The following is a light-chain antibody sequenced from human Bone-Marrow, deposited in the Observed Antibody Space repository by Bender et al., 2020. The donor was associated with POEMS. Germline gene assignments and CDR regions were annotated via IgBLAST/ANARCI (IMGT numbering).Light chain of an antibody. CDR3: CSYAGGSTSV. CDR2: EVN. J-gene: IGLJ2*01. V-gene: IGLV2-23*02. Sequence: QSALTQPASVSGSPGQSITISCTGTINNIGSFDLVSWYQQYPGKAPKVIIYEVNRRPSGVSSRFSGSKSGNTASLTISGLQAEDDADYYCCSYAGGSTSVFGGGTKLTVL. CDR1: INNIGSFDL.